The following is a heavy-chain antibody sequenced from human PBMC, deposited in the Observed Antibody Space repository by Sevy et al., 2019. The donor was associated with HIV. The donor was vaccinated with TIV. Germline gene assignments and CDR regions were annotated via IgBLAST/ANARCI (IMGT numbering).Heavy chain of an antibody. J-gene: IGHJ4*02. V-gene: IGHV4-34*01. CDR1: GGAFNNYD. Sequence: SETLSLTCGIYGGAFNNYDWSWIRQPPGKGLEWIGEVTHSGSTHYNPSLKSRLAMSLDTSKNQFSLKRTSVTAADTAVYYCARWRGTRVTMMVVVTTGYFDYWGQGTLVTVSS. CDR3: ARWRGTRVTMMVVVTTGYFDY. CDR2: VTHSGST. D-gene: IGHD3-22*01.